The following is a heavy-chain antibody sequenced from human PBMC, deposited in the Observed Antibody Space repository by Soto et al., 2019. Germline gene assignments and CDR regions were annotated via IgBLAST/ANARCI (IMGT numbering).Heavy chain of an antibody. D-gene: IGHD3-10*01. Sequence: SETLSLTCTVSGGSISSSSYYWGWIRQPPGKGLEWIGSIYYSGSTYYNPSLKSRVTISVDTSKNQFSLKLSSVTAADTAVYYCARLLRPGRYGMGVWGQGTTVTVSS. J-gene: IGHJ6*02. V-gene: IGHV4-39*01. CDR3: ARLLRPGRYGMGV. CDR1: GGSISSSSYY. CDR2: IYYSGST.